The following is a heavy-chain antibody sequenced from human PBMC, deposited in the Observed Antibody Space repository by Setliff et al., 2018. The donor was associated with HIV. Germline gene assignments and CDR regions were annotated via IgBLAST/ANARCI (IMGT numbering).Heavy chain of an antibody. V-gene: IGHV4-59*01. CDR2: IYYSGST. CDR3: ARGSGGYCSGGSCYFGFGLAL. Sequence: SETLSLTCTVSGGSISSYYWSWIRQPPGKGLEWIAYIYYSGSTNYNPSLKSRVTISLDRSKNQFSLKLSSVTAADTAVYYCARGSGGYCSGGSCYFGFGLALWGQGTTVTVSS. D-gene: IGHD2-15*01. CDR1: GGSISSYY. J-gene: IGHJ6*02.